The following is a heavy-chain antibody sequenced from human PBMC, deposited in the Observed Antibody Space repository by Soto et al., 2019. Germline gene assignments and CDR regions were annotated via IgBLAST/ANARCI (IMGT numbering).Heavy chain of an antibody. V-gene: IGHV3-21*01. CDR1: GFTFSSYA. Sequence: GGSLRLSCAASGFTFSSYAMSWVRQAPGKGLEWVSAISSSSSYIYYADSVKGRFTISRDNAKNSLYLQMNSLRAEDTAVYYCAKNWNDYYYYYMDVWGKGTTVTVSS. CDR2: ISSSSSYI. J-gene: IGHJ6*03. CDR3: AKNWNDYYYYYMDV. D-gene: IGHD1-1*01.